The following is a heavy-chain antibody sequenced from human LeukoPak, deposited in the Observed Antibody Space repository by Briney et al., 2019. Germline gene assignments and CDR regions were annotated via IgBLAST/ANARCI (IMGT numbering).Heavy chain of an antibody. CDR3: ARTGSPPPLYYFDY. CDR1: GFTFDNYA. J-gene: IGHJ4*02. Sequence: GGSLRLSCEASGFTFDNYAMHWVRQAPGRRLEWVAVISFDGNQEYYPDSVKGRFTISRDNAKNSLYLQMNSLRAEDTAVYYCARTGSPPPLYYFDYWGQGTLVTVSS. CDR2: ISFDGNQE. V-gene: IGHV3-30-3*01.